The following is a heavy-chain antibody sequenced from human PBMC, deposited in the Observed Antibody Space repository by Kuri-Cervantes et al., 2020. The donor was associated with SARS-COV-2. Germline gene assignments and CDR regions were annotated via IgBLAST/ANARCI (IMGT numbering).Heavy chain of an antibody. CDR2: IRSKAYGGTT. J-gene: IGHJ4*02. D-gene: IGHD3-16*01. CDR1: GFTFGDYA. V-gene: IGHV3-49*03. Sequence: GESLKISCTASGFTFGDYAMSWFRQAPGKGLEWVGFIRSKAYGGTTEYAASVKGRFTISRDDSKSIAYLQMNSLKTEDTAVYYCMWGIGDGWGFDYWGQGTLVTVSS. CDR3: MWGIGDGWGFDY.